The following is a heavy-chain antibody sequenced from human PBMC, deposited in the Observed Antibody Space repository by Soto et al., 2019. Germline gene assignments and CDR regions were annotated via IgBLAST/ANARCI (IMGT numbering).Heavy chain of an antibody. Sequence: QVQLVQSGAEVRKPGASVKVSCRASGYSFTSYGITWVRQAPGKGLEGMGGVNIYEGSTNYAQKFQGRVTMTTDTSTSTVYLEVRSLRSDDTAMYYCARERGGYAYGDYWGQGTLVTVSS. CDR3: ARERGGYAYGDY. J-gene: IGHJ4*02. CDR2: VNIYEGST. CDR1: GYSFTSYG. D-gene: IGHD5-18*01. V-gene: IGHV1-18*01.